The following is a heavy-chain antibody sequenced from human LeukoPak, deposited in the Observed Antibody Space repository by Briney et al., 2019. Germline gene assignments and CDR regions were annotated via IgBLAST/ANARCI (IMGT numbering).Heavy chain of an antibody. Sequence: PSETLSLTCTVSGGSISSGSYYWSWIRQPAGKGLEWIGRIYTSGSTNYNPSLKSRVTISVDTSKNQFSLKLSSVTAADTAVYYCARELERRHFDYWGQGTLVTVSS. CDR2: IYTSGST. D-gene: IGHD1-1*01. CDR3: ARELERRHFDY. J-gene: IGHJ4*02. CDR1: GGSISSGSYY. V-gene: IGHV4-61*02.